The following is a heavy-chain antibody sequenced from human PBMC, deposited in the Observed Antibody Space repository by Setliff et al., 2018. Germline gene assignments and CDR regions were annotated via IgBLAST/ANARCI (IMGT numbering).Heavy chain of an antibody. D-gene: IGHD2-2*01. V-gene: IGHV1-18*01. Sequence: EASVKVSCKASGYTFTSYGISWVRQAPGQGLEWMGWISAYNGNTNYAQKLQGRVTMTTDTSTSTAYMELRSLRSDDTAVYYCARAGNGYAQYYFDYWGQGTLVTVSS. CDR3: ARAGNGYAQYYFDY. J-gene: IGHJ4*02. CDR2: ISAYNGNT. CDR1: GYTFTSYG.